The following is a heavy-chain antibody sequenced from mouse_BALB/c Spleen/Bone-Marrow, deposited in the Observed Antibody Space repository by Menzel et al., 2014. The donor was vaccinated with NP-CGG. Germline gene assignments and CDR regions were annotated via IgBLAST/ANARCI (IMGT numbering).Heavy chain of an antibody. CDR3: ARYYYGSSYAMDY. Sequence: EVQLQQSGAELVKPGASVKLSCTASGFNIKDTYMHWVKQRPEQGLEWIGRIDPANGNTEYDPKFQGKATITADTSSNTAYLQLSSLTSEDTAVYYCARYYYGSSYAMDYWGQGTSVTVSS. D-gene: IGHD1-1*01. CDR2: IDPANGNT. CDR1: GFNIKDTY. J-gene: IGHJ4*01. V-gene: IGHV14-3*02.